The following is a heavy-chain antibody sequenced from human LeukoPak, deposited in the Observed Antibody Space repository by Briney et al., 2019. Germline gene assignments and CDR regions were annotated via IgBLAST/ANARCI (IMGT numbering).Heavy chain of an antibody. J-gene: IGHJ5*02. V-gene: IGHV1-2*02. D-gene: IGHD2-2*01. CDR3: ARGHCGSATCQRNWFDP. CDR2: INPNSGDA. CDR1: GYTFTGFY. Sequence: GASVKVSCKASGYTFTGFYIHWLRQAPGQGLEWMGWINPNSGDANYVPKFQGRVTMTRDTSISTAYMELSSLRSDDTAVYYCARGHCGSATCQRNWFDPWGQGSLVTVSS.